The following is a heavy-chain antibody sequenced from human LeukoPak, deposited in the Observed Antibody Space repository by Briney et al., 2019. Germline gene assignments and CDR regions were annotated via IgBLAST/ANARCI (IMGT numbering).Heavy chain of an antibody. V-gene: IGHV4-59*01. CDR1: GGSISGFY. J-gene: IGHJ4*02. Sequence: PSETLSLTCTVSGGSISGFYWSWIRQPPGKGLEWIGYIHYSGSTNYNPSLKSRVTTSLDTSKNQFSLKVSSVTAADTAMYYCARVGLHYYDSSGYYSPPSRGFDYWGQGTLVTVSS. CDR2: IHYSGST. CDR3: ARVGLHYYDSSGYYSPPSRGFDY. D-gene: IGHD3-22*01.